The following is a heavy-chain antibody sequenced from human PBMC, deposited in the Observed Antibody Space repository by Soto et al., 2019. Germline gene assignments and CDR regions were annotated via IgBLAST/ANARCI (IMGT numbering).Heavy chain of an antibody. CDR1: GGSFSDYY. CDR2: ILHTGNT. J-gene: IGHJ3*02. CDR3: ARALGSFDI. V-gene: IGHV4-34*12. D-gene: IGHD3-16*01. Sequence: QVQLQQWGAGLLKPSETLSLTCAVYGGSFSDYYWSWIRQPPGKGLEWIGEILHTGNTNYNPSLKSRVTVSVDTSKNQFSLEMNSVTAADTAMYYCARALGSFDIWGQGTMVNVSS.